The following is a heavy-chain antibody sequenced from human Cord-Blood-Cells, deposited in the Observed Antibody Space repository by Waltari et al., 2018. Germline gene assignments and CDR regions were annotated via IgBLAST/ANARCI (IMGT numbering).Heavy chain of an antibody. D-gene: IGHD3-22*01. Sequence: QVQLQESGPGLVKPSQTLSLTCTVSGGSISSGGYYWSWIRQHPGKGLEWIGYIYYSGSTYYNPSLKSRVTISVDTSKNQFSLKLSSVTAADTTVYYCARDSDDSSGYYYDYWGQGTLVTVSS. CDR1: GGSISSGGYY. CDR2: IYYSGST. V-gene: IGHV4-31*03. CDR3: ARDSDDSSGYYYDY. J-gene: IGHJ4*02.